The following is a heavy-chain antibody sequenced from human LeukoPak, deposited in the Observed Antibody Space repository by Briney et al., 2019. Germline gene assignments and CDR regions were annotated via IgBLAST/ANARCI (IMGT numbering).Heavy chain of an antibody. V-gene: IGHV1-2*02. CDR1: GYTFTGYY. Sequence: VASVKVSCKASGYTFTGYYMHWVRQAPGQGLEWMGWIHPNSGGANYAQKFQGRVTMTRDTSISTAYMELSRLRSDDTAVYYCAREGLRDEDWYFDYWGQGTLVTVSS. CDR3: AREGLRDEDWYFDY. J-gene: IGHJ4*02. D-gene: IGHD4-17*01. CDR2: IHPNSGGA.